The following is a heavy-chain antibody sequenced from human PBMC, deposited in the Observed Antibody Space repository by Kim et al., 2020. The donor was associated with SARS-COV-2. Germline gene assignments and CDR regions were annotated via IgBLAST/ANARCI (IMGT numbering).Heavy chain of an antibody. D-gene: IGHD3-10*01. V-gene: IGHV3-64D*06. Sequence: GRFTISRDNSKNTLYLQMSSLRAEDTALYYCVKDHRIWFGELAYYYYGMDVWGQGTTVTVSS. J-gene: IGHJ6*02. CDR3: VKDHRIWFGELAYYYYGMDV.